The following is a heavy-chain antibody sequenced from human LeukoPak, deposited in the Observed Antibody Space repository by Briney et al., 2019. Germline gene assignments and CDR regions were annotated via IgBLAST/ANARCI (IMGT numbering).Heavy chain of an antibody. CDR3: ARGSDYYGSGSYSPSYYFDY. CDR2: ISSSSSYI. Sequence: GGSLRLSCAASGFTFSSYSMNWVRQAPGKGLEWVSSISSSSSYIYYADSVKGRFTISRDNAKNSLYLQMNSLRAEDTAVYYCARGSDYYGSGSYSPSYYFDYWGQGTLVTVSS. J-gene: IGHJ4*02. CDR1: GFTFSSYS. V-gene: IGHV3-21*04. D-gene: IGHD3-10*01.